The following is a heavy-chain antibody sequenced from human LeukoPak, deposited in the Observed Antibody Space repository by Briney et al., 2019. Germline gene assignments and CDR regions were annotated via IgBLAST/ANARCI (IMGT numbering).Heavy chain of an antibody. J-gene: IGHJ4*02. CDR1: GFTCSSYE. CDR2: ISSSGSTI. CDR3: ARDASYTVTNPIGFDY. D-gene: IGHD4-17*01. V-gene: IGHV3-48*03. Sequence: GGSLRLSCAASGFTCSSYEMNWVRQAPGKGLEWVSYISSSGSTIYYADSVKGRFTISRDNAKNSLYLQMNSLRAEDTAVYYCARDASYTVTNPIGFDYWGQGTLVTVSS.